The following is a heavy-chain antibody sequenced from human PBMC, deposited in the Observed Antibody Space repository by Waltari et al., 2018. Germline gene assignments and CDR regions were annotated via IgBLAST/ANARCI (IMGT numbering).Heavy chain of an antibody. Sequence: EVQLVESGGGLVQPGGSLRLACAASGFTFSGYSRNWVRQAPGKGPEWISYINSGSTTISYADSVRGRFTSSRDNAKSFLYLDLFSLRAEDTAVYYCVRDPYHDPSGYPGYWGQGTLVIVSS. V-gene: IGHV3-48*01. CDR3: VRDPYHDPSGYPGY. J-gene: IGHJ4*02. CDR1: GFTFSGYS. D-gene: IGHD3-22*01. CDR2: INSGSTTI.